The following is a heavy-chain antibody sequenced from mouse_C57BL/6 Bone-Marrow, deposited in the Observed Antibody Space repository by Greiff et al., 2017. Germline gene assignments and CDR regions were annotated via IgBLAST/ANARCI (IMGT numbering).Heavy chain of an antibody. Sequence: EVQGVESGGGLVKPGGSLKLSCAASGFTFSSYTMSWVRQTPEKRLQWVAAISGAGGNTYYPDSVKGRFTISGDNDKNILYLQMSSLRSEDTALYYCSRQVTTVLATKYFDVWGTGTTVTVSS. D-gene: IGHD1-1*01. CDR2: ISGAGGNT. V-gene: IGHV5-9*01. CDR3: SRQVTTVLATKYFDV. CDR1: GFTFSSYT. J-gene: IGHJ1*03.